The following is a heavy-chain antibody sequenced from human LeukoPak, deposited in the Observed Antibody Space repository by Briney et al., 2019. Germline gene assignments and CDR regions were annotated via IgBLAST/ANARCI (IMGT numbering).Heavy chain of an antibody. D-gene: IGHD7-27*01. Sequence: SETLSLTCTVSGGSISSYYWSWIQQPPGKGMEWIGYIYYSGSTNYNPSLKSRVTISVDTSKNQFPLKLSSVTAADTAVYYCARHPGIWGYYYYGMDVWGQGTTVTVSS. V-gene: IGHV4-59*08. CDR3: ARHPGIWGYYYYGMDV. CDR1: GGSISSYY. J-gene: IGHJ6*02. CDR2: IYYSGST.